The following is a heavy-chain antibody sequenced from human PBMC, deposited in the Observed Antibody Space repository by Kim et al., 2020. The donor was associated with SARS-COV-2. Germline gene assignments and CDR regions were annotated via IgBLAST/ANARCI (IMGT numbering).Heavy chain of an antibody. Sequence: SETLSLTCTVSGGSISSYYWSWIRQPAGKGLEWIGRIYTSGSTNYNPSLKSRVTMSVDTSKNQFSLKLSSVTAADTAVYYCATRRSIASLDYYYYGMDVWGQGTTVTVSS. D-gene: IGHD6-6*01. CDR3: ATRRSIASLDYYYYGMDV. CDR1: GGSISSYY. V-gene: IGHV4-4*07. J-gene: IGHJ6*02. CDR2: IYTSGST.